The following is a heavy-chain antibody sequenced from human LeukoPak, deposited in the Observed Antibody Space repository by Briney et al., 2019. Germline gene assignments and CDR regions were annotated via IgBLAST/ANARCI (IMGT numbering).Heavy chain of an antibody. J-gene: IGHJ4*02. Sequence: GGSLRLSCAASGFTLSRYWMHWVRQAPGKGLVWVSHISRDGSYTNYADSVKGRFTISRDNAKNSLFLQMNSLRAEDTAVYYCARTYGSGSYFDYWGQGTLVTVSS. CDR1: GFTLSRYW. CDR2: ISRDGSYT. D-gene: IGHD3-10*01. CDR3: ARTYGSGSYFDY. V-gene: IGHV3-74*01.